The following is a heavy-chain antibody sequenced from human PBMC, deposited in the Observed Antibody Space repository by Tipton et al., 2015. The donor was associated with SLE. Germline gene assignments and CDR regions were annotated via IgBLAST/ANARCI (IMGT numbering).Heavy chain of an antibody. D-gene: IGHD4-17*01. CDR1: GGSISSSNW. CDR2: IHHSGST. V-gene: IGHV4-4*02. CDR3: ARVGCPMTTVTSNSFDI. J-gene: IGHJ3*02. Sequence: TLSLTCAVSGGSISSSNWWSWVRKPPGKGLEWIGEIHHSGSTNYNPSLKSRVTISVDNSKNQFSLKLSSVTAADTAVYYCARVGCPMTTVTSNSFDIWGQGTLVTVSS.